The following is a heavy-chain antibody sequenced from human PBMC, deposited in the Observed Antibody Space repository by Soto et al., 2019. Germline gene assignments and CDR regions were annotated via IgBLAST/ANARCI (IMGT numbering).Heavy chain of an antibody. V-gene: IGHV3-21*06. Sequence: EVHLVEAGGGLVKPGESLTLSCAASGFTFGSFTLNWVRQAPGKGLEWVSSISSSSAYIYYAESVKGRFTIYRDNARSKLYLQMNSLRLDDTAVYFCARDGLTFGGDWGQGTLVAVSS. D-gene: IGHD3-16*01. J-gene: IGHJ4*02. CDR1: GFTFGSFT. CDR2: ISSSSAYI. CDR3: ARDGLTFGGD.